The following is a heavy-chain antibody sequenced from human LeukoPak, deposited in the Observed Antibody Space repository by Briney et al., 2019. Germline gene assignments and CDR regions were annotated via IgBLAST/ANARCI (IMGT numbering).Heavy chain of an antibody. CDR1: GFTFSTYA. CDR2: ISGSGGGT. Sequence: GGPLRLSCAASGFTFSTYAMSWVRQAPGKGLEWVSLISGSGGGTYYANSVKGRFTISRDNSKNTLYLQMDSLRTEDTAVYYCAKERATTTTFDYWGQGTLITVSS. J-gene: IGHJ4*02. D-gene: IGHD1-26*01. CDR3: AKERATTTTFDY. V-gene: IGHV3-23*01.